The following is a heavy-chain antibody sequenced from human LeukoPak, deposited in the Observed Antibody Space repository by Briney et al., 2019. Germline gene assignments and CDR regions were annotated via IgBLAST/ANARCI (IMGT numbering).Heavy chain of an antibody. D-gene: IGHD3-22*01. CDR2: ISAYNGNT. V-gene: IGHV1-18*01. J-gene: IGHJ4*02. Sequence: ASVKVSCKASGYTFTSYGISWVRQAPGQGLEWMGWISAYNGNTNYAQKLQGRVTMTRDMSTSTVYMELSSLRSEDTAVYYCAREGVNYYDSSGYYYGDFDYWGQGTLVTVSS. CDR1: GYTFTSYG. CDR3: AREGVNYYDSSGYYYGDFDY.